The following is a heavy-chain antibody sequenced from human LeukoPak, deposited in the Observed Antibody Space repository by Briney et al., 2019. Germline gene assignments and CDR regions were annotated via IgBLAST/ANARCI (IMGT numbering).Heavy chain of an antibody. CDR2: ISYSGNT. D-gene: IGHD3-3*01. Sequence: PSETLSLGHALAGGSISSPSCYCDWIRPSPEKGLEYIGTISYSGNTWSTPFLSSRVSISADTSKNQLSLKLTSVSAADTAVYYCARATSDYWNFNIWGQGTVVTVSS. J-gene: IGHJ3*02. CDR1: GGSISSPSCY. V-gene: IGHV4-39*01. CDR3: ARATSDYWNFNI.